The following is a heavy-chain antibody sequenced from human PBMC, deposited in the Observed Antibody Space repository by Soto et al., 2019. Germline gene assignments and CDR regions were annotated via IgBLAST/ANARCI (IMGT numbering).Heavy chain of an antibody. CDR3: ARERTFGENKHNYMDV. D-gene: IGHD3-10*01. V-gene: IGHV3-33*01. J-gene: IGHJ6*03. CDR1: EFTFSRHG. CDR2: IWSDGSNE. Sequence: QVQLVESGGGVVQPGGSLRLSCAASEFTFSRHGMHWVRQAPGKGLQWVGVIWSDGSNERYADSVKGRFTISRDNSKNTLYLQMNSLRAEDTAVYYCARERTFGENKHNYMDVLGTGITVTVS.